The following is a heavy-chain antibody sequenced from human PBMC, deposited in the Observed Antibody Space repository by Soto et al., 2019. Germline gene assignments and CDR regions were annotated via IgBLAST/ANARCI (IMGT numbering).Heavy chain of an antibody. V-gene: IGHV4-30-2*01. J-gene: IGHJ4*02. Sequence: QLQLQESGSGLVKPSQTLSLTCAVSGGSISSGGYSWSWIRQPPGKGLEWIGYIYHSGSTYYNPTLKSRVTISVARSNNQFSLKLSSVTAADTAVYYCVRGQVVAAQHWGQGTLVTVSS. CDR3: VRGQVVAAQH. CDR2: IYHSGST. D-gene: IGHD2-15*01. CDR1: GGSISSGGYS.